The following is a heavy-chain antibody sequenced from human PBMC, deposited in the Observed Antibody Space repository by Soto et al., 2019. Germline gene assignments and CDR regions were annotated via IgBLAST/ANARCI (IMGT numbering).Heavy chain of an antibody. CDR3: ARYGGNYYDSSGYVGAFDI. D-gene: IGHD3-22*01. CDR1: GYSFTSYW. CDR2: IDPSDSCT. J-gene: IGHJ3*02. V-gene: IGHV5-10-1*01. Sequence: PGESLKISCKGSGYSFTSYWISWVRQMPGKGLEWMGRIDPSDSCTNYSPSFQGHVTISADKSISTAYLQWSSLKASDTAMYYCARYGGNYYDSSGYVGAFDIWGQGTMVTVSS.